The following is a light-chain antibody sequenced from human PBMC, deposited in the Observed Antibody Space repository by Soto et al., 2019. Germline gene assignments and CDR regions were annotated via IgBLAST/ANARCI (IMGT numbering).Light chain of an antibody. Sequence: QSVLTQPASVSGSPGQSITISCTGTSSDVGGYNYVSWYQQHPGKAPKFMIYDASNRPSGVSNRFSGSKSGNTASLTISGLQADDEADYYCSSYTSSSTLFGGGTKLTVL. V-gene: IGLV2-14*01. CDR1: SSDVGGYNY. CDR2: DAS. CDR3: SSYTSSSTL. J-gene: IGLJ2*01.